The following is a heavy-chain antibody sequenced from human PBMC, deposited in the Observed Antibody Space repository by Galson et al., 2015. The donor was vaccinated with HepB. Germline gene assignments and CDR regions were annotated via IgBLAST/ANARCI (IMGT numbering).Heavy chain of an antibody. CDR2: IYPGDSDT. CDR1: GYTFTNYW. Sequence: QSGAEVKKPGESLKISCKGSGYTFTNYWIGWVRQMPGKGLEWMGIIYPGDSDTRYSPSFRGQVTISVDKSIYTAYLQWSSLKASDTAMYFCARLAGDDYANWFDPWGQGTLVTVSS. V-gene: IGHV5-51*01. J-gene: IGHJ5*02. D-gene: IGHD5-24*01. CDR3: ARLAGDDYANWFDP.